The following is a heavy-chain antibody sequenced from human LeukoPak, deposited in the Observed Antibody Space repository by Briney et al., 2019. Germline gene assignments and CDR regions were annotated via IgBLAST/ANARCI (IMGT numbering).Heavy chain of an antibody. D-gene: IGHD4-23*01. V-gene: IGHV1-2*06. CDR3: AREAYGGNSRWFDP. Sequence: GASVRVSCKASGYTFTGYYMHWVRQAPGQGLEWMGRINPNSGGTNYAQKFQGRVTMTRDTSISTAYMELSRLRSDDTAVYYCAREAYGGNSRWFDPWGQGTLVTVSS. CDR2: INPNSGGT. J-gene: IGHJ5*02. CDR1: GYTFTGYY.